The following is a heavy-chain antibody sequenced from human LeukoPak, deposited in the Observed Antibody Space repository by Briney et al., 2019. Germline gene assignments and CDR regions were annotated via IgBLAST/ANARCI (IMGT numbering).Heavy chain of an antibody. D-gene: IGHD2-15*01. V-gene: IGHV4-34*01. J-gene: IGHJ4*02. CDR1: AGSFSGYY. Sequence: PSETLSLTCAVYAGSFSGYYWSWIRQPPGKGLEWIGEINHSGSTNYNPSLKSRVTISVDTSKNQFSLKRSYVNAADTAVYYWARGPVVVEPGVYYFDYWGQGTLVTVSS. CDR2: INHSGST. CDR3: ARGPVVVEPGVYYFDY.